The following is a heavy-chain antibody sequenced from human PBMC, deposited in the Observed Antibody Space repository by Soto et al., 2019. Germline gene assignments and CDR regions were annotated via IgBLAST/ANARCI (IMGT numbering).Heavy chain of an antibody. Sequence: GGSLRLSCSASGFNFGSYGMSWVRQAPGKGLEWVSGLTASGLNTYYTDSVKGRFAISRDNSRNTVYLQMSGLRVEDTAVFHCAKGLGNAKEVWGQGTTVTVSS. V-gene: IGHV3-23*01. CDR1: GFNFGSYG. D-gene: IGHD2-8*01. CDR3: AKGLGNAKEV. CDR2: LTASGLNT. J-gene: IGHJ6*02.